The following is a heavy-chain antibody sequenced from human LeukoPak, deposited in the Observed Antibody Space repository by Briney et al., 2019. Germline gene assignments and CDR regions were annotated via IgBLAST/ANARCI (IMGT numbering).Heavy chain of an antibody. J-gene: IGHJ4*02. CDR2: MNPNSGNT. Sequence: ASVKVSCKASGYTFTSYDINWVRQATGQGLEWMGWMNPNSGNTGYAQKFQGRVTMTRNTSISTAYMELSSLRSEDTAVYYCAGVGRVSYYLRRYYFDYWGQGTLVTVSS. CDR1: GYTFTSYD. V-gene: IGHV1-8*01. D-gene: IGHD1-26*01. CDR3: AGVGRVSYYLRRYYFDY.